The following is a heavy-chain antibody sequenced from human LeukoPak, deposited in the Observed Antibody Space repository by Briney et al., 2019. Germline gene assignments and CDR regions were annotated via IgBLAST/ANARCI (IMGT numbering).Heavy chain of an antibody. V-gene: IGHV1-2*02. CDR1: GYTFTGYY. J-gene: IGHJ4*02. Sequence: GASVKVSCKASGYTFTGYYMHWVRQAPGQGLEWMGWINPNSGGTNYAQRFQGRVTMTRDTSINTAYMELSRLRSDDTAVYYCARGTLYSGWSYYLDYWGQGTLVTVSS. CDR2: INPNSGGT. D-gene: IGHD6-19*01. CDR3: ARGTLYSGWSYYLDY.